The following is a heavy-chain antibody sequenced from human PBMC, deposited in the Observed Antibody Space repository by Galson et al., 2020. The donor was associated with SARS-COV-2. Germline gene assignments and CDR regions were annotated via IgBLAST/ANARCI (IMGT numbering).Heavy chain of an antibody. CDR2: INRDGSTT. CDR3: ARGGVTTGAVFNY. CDR1: GFTFTTYW. D-gene: IGHD4-17*01. V-gene: IGHV3-74*01. Sequence: ALHGESLKISCAASGFTFTTYWMHWVRRIPGQGLVWVSRINRDGSTTGYADSVKGRYTISRDNARNTLYLQMDSLRAEDTAVYYCARGGVTTGAVFNYWGQGTLVTVSS. J-gene: IGHJ4*02.